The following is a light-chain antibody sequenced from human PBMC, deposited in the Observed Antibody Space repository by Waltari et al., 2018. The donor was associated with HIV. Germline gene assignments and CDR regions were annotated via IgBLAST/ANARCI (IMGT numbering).Light chain of an antibody. CDR3: QVWDSSSERYV. Sequence: SYVLTQPPSVSVAPGQTARITCGGNNIGSESVHWYPQKPGQAPVVVGYDDRDRPTGIPERCSGSNSGNTVTLTVSRVEAGDEADYYCQVWDSSSERYVFGTGTKVTVL. CDR1: NIGSES. J-gene: IGLJ1*01. CDR2: DDR. V-gene: IGLV3-21*02.